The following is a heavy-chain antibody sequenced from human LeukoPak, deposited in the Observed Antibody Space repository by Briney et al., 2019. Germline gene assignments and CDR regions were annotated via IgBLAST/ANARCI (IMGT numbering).Heavy chain of an antibody. CDR2: ISYDGSNK. CDR3: AKPYSSGWYGPIDY. Sequence: TGGSLRLSCAASGFTFSSYVMHWVRQAPGKRLEWVTVISYDGSNKYYADSVKGRFTISRDNSKNTLYLQMNSLRAEDTAVYYCAKPYSSGWYGPIDYWGQGTLVTVSS. J-gene: IGHJ4*02. D-gene: IGHD6-19*01. V-gene: IGHV3-30*18. CDR1: GFTFSSYV.